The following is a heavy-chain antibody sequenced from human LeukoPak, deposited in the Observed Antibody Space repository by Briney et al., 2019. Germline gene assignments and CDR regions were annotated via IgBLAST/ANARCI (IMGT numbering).Heavy chain of an antibody. V-gene: IGHV3-74*01. CDR2: IYNDGSST. D-gene: IGHD6-6*01. J-gene: IGHJ4*02. CDR1: GFTFSNYW. CDR3: ARGLSGYASSLGY. Sequence: GGCLRLSCAASGFTFSNYWMHWVRQAPGKGLVWVSRIYNDGSSTSYADSVRGRFSISRDNAKNTLYLQMNSLRAEDTAVYYCARGLSGYASSLGYWGQGTLVTVSA.